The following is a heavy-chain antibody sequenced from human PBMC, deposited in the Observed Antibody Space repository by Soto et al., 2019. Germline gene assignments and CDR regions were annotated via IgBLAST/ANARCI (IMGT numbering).Heavy chain of an antibody. D-gene: IGHD2-2*01. CDR2: ISAYNGNT. V-gene: IGHV1-18*01. J-gene: IGHJ6*02. CDR1: GYTFTSYG. CDR3: ARGTGCSSTSCYLNYYYGMDV. Sequence: ASVKVSCKASGYTFTSYGISWVRQDPGQGLEWMGWISAYNGNTNYAQKLQGRVTMTTDTSTSTAYMELRSLRSDDTAVYYCARGTGCSSTSCYLNYYYGMDVWGQGTTVTVSS.